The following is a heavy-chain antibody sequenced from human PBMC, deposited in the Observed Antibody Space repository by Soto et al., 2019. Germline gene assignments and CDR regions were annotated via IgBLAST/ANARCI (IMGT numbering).Heavy chain of an antibody. Sequence: EVQLVESGGGLVQPGRSLRLSCAASGFSFEDYAMHWVRQAPGKGLEWVSGIAWNSDIIGYADSVKGRFTISRDNGKISLYLQMNSLRPEDTALYYCAKDYDGSAIYGMDVWGQGTTVTVSS. V-gene: IGHV3-9*01. CDR3: AKDYDGSAIYGMDV. J-gene: IGHJ6*02. D-gene: IGHD3-10*01. CDR2: IAWNSDII. CDR1: GFSFEDYA.